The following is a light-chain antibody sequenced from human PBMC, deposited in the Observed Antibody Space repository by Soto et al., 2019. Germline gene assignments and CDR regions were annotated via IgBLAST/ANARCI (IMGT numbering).Light chain of an antibody. CDR2: DVG. Sequence: QSVLTQPASVSGSPGQSIALSCTGTSSDIGGYNYVSWYQQHPGKAPKLILYDVGTRPSGVSDRFSGSKSGNTASLTISGLQAEDEADYYCSSYTPGSTLFGTGTKVTVL. V-gene: IGLV2-14*01. J-gene: IGLJ1*01. CDR1: SSDIGGYNY. CDR3: SSYTPGSTL.